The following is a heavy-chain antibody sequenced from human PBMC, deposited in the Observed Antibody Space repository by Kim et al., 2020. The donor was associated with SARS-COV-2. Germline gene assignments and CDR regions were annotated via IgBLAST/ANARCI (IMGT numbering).Heavy chain of an antibody. Sequence: GGSPSYAPKFQRRVTMTRDTSTSTVYMELSSLRSEDTAVYYCARGDYVDPWGQGTLVTVSS. V-gene: IGHV1-46*01. J-gene: IGHJ5*02. D-gene: IGHD4-17*01. CDR2: GGSP. CDR3: ARGDYVDP.